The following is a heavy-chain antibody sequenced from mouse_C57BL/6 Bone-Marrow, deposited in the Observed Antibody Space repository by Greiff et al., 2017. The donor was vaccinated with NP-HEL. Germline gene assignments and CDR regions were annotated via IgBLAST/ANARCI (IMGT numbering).Heavy chain of an antibody. V-gene: IGHV10-1*01. CDR2: IRSKSNNYAT. CDR1: GFSFNTYA. D-gene: IGHD2-2*01. J-gene: IGHJ4*01. Sequence: EVKVVESGGGLVQPKGSLKLSCAASGFSFNTYAMNWVRQAPGKGLEWVARIRSKSNNYATYYADSVKDRFTISRDDSESMLYLQMNNLKTEDTAMYYCACLPYGYGYAMDYWGQGTSVTVSS. CDR3: ACLPYGYGYAMDY.